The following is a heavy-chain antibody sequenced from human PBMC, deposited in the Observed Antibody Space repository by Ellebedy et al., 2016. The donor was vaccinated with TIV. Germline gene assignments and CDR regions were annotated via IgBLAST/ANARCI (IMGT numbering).Heavy chain of an antibody. CDR1: GGTFSSYA. D-gene: IGHD6-13*01. CDR2: IIPIFGTA. Sequence: SVKVSCXASGGTFSSYAISWVRQAPGQGLEWMGGIIPIFGTANYAQKFQGRVTITADESTSTAYMELSSLKSEDTAVYYCAASYGVSSSWSKRLDYWGQGTLVTVSS. V-gene: IGHV1-69*13. CDR3: AASYGVSSSWSKRLDY. J-gene: IGHJ4*02.